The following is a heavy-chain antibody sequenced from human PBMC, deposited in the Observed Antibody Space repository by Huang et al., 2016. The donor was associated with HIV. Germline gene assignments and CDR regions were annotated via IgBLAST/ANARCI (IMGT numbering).Heavy chain of an antibody. CDR1: GFGFSSYT. CDR2: VTHDGRNE. CDR3: AREGLQFIDS. Sequence: QVQLVQSGGGVVQPGSSLRFSCAASGFGFSSYTMHWVRRAPGKGLEWLATVTHDGRNEYYADSVRGRFTISRDNSRNTVYLQMNSPTTDDTAVYFCAREGLQFIDSWGQGTLVIVSS. V-gene: IGHV3-30*04. D-gene: IGHD4-4*01. J-gene: IGHJ4*02.